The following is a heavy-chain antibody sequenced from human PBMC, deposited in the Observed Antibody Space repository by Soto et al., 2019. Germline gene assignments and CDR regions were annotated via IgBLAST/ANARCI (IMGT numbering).Heavy chain of an antibody. CDR3: ASTIPYNGNLNHFDY. CDR2: IDYSGTT. CDR1: RGSISSYY. Sequence: SLTCTVSRGSISSYYWSWIRQPPGKRLEWIAYIDYSGTTDYNPSLKSRVTISIDTSKNQFSLKLSSVTAADTAVYYCASTIPYNGNLNHFDYWGQGTLVTVSS. D-gene: IGHD1-7*01. J-gene: IGHJ4*02. V-gene: IGHV4-59*01.